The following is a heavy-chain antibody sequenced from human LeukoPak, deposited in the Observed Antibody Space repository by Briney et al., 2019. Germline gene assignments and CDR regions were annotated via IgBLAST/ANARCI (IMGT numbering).Heavy chain of an antibody. CDR1: GFTFSTYA. CDR2: ISGSGGST. J-gene: IGHJ4*02. V-gene: IGHV3-23*01. D-gene: IGHD4-17*01. CDR3: AKGSGYGDYVFDY. Sequence: GRSLRLSCAASGFTFSTYAMNWVRQAPGKGLEWVSAISGSGGSTNYADSVKGRFTISRDNSQNTMYLQMNSLRVEDTAVYYCAKGSGYGDYVFDYWGQGTLVTVSS.